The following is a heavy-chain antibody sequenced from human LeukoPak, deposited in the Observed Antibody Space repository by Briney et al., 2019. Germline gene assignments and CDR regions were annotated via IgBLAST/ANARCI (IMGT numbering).Heavy chain of an antibody. CDR3: ARVRYYDILTGYLHTGDYYGMDV. J-gene: IGHJ6*02. D-gene: IGHD3-9*01. CDR2: INTNPGNP. CDR1: GGTFSSYA. V-gene: IGHV7-4-1*02. Sequence: ASVKVSCKASGGTFSSYAISWVRQAPGQGLELMGWINTNPGNPTYAQGFTGRLVFSLDTSVSTAYLQISSLKAEDTAVYYCARVRYYDILTGYLHTGDYYGMDVWGQGTTVTVSS.